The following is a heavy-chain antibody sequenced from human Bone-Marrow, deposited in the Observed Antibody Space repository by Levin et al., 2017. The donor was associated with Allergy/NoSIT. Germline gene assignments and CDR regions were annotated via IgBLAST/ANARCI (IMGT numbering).Heavy chain of an antibody. CDR3: ARDPAVVYGSGSYFYYFDY. Sequence: GGSLRLSCAASGFTFSSYGMHWVRQAPGKGLEWVAVIWYDGSNKYYADSVKGRFTISRDNSKNTLYLQMNSLRAEDTAVYYCARDPAVVYGSGSYFYYFDYWGQGTLVTVSS. CDR2: IWYDGSNK. D-gene: IGHD3-10*01. CDR1: GFTFSSYG. J-gene: IGHJ4*02. V-gene: IGHV3-33*01.